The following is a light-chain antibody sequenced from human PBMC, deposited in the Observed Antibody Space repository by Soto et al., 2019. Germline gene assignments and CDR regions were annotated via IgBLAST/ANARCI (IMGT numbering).Light chain of an antibody. CDR3: TSYTRTRNLL. V-gene: IGLV2-14*01. CDR2: QVS. J-gene: IGLJ2*01. CDR1: SSDVGAYNY. Sequence: QYVLTQPASVSGSPGQSITIYCTGTSSDVGAYNYVSWYQHHPGRAPKLIIFQVSHRPSGVSDRFSGSNSGNTASLTISGLQTEDEADYYCTSYTRTRNLLFGGGTKDTVL.